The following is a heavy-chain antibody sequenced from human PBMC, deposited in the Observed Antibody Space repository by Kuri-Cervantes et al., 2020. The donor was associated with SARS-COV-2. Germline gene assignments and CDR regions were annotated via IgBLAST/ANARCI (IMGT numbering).Heavy chain of an antibody. J-gene: IGHJ4*02. V-gene: IGHV3-21*05. CDR3: ARELGGGSV. D-gene: IGHD2-15*01. CDR1: GFTFSSYE. Sequence: LSLTCAASGFTFSSYEMNWVRQAPGKGLEWVSYISSSSSYIYYADSVKGRFTISRDNAKNSLYLQMNSLRAEDTAVYYCARELGGGSVWGQGTLVTVSS. CDR2: ISSSSSYI.